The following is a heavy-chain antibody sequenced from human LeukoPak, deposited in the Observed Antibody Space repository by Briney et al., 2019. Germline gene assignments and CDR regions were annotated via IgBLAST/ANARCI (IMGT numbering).Heavy chain of an antibody. CDR1: GGTFSSYA. J-gene: IGHJ4*02. Sequence: VASVKVSCKASGGTFSSYAISWVRQAPGQGLEWMGGIIPIFGTANYAQKFQGRVTITTDESTSTAYMELSSLRSEDTAVYYCARGRSYGDYYYFDYWGQGTLVTVSS. CDR3: ARGRSYGDYYYFDY. D-gene: IGHD4-17*01. CDR2: IIPIFGTA. V-gene: IGHV1-69*05.